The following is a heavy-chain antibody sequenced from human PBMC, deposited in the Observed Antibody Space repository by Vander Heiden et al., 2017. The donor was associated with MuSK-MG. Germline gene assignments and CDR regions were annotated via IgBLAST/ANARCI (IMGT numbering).Heavy chain of an antibody. J-gene: IGHJ4*02. CDR3: AKDQTTVVTYFDY. CDR2: ISYDGSNK. D-gene: IGHD4-17*01. Sequence: QVQLVESGGGVVQPGRSLRLSCAAPGFTFSSYGMHWVRQAPGKGLEWVAVISYDGSNKYYADSVKGRFTISRDNSKNTLYLQMNSLRAEDTAVYYCAKDQTTVVTYFDYWGQGTLVTVSS. V-gene: IGHV3-30*18. CDR1: GFTFSSYG.